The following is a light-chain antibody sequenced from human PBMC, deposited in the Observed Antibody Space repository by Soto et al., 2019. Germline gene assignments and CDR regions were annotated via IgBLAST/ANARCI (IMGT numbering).Light chain of an antibody. CDR1: QSISSW. Sequence: DIQMTQSPSTLSAFVGDRDTITCRASQSISSWLAWYQQKPGKAPKLLIYDASSLESGVPSRFSGSGSGTEFTLTITSLQPDDSATYYCQQCNRYPITFGQGTRLEIK. CDR3: QQCNRYPIT. V-gene: IGKV1-5*01. J-gene: IGKJ5*01. CDR2: DAS.